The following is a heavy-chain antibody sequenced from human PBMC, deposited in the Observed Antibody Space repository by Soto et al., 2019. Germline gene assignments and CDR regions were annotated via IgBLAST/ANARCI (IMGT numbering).Heavy chain of an antibody. CDR1: GNTVPNYA. V-gene: IGHV1-3*01. CDR2: INGGNGNT. Sequence: XVKVSCKASGNTVPNYAIHWVRQAPGQRLEWMGWINGGNGNTYYSEHFQGRVTFTRDNSRNTLFLEMSGLRVEDTAIYYCARDDEYDDNGLDYWGQGTLVTVSS. D-gene: IGHD1-1*01. CDR3: ARDDEYDDNGLDY. J-gene: IGHJ4*02.